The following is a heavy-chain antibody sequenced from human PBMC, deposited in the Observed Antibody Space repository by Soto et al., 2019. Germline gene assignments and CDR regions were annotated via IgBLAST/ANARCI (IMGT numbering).Heavy chain of an antibody. D-gene: IGHD5-18*01. V-gene: IGHV1-69*13. CDR3: ARDRGGYSYGYQVNYYGMDV. J-gene: IGHJ6*02. CDR2: IIPIFGTA. Sequence: SVKVSCKASGYTFTSYGISWVRQAPGQGLEWMGGIIPIFGTANYAQKFQGRVTITADESTSTAYMELSSLRSEDTAVYYCARDRGGYSYGYQVNYYGMDVWGQGTTVTVSS. CDR1: GYTFTSYG.